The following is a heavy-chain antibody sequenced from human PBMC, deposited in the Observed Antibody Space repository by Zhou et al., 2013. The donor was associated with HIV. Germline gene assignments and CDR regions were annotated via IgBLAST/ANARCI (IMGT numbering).Heavy chain of an antibody. Sequence: QVQLVQSGAEVKKPGSSVKVSCKASGDTLSRFAIAWVRQAPGQGLEWMGGIIPIWGTANHAQKFQGRVTTTTDEPTSTAYMELTSLRSEDTAKYYCARARTTLHYYYYMDVWGKGTTVTVSS. CDR3: ARARTTLHYYYYMDV. CDR1: GDTLSRFA. D-gene: IGHD2-2*01. V-gene: IGHV1-69*05. J-gene: IGHJ6*03. CDR2: IIPIWGTA.